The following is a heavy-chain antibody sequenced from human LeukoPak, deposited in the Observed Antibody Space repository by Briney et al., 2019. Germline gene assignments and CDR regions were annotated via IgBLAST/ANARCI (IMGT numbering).Heavy chain of an antibody. CDR2: IYYCGST. D-gene: IGHD1-26*01. V-gene: IGHV4-59*01. Sequence: SETLSLTCTVSGGSNSNYYWIWIRQPPGKGLEWIGYIYYCGSTYYNPSLRSRVTITVDTSKNHFSLNLNSVTAADTAVYYCARALSGTYGGFEHWGQGTLVTVSS. J-gene: IGHJ1*01. CDR1: GGSNSNYY. CDR3: ARALSGTYGGFEH.